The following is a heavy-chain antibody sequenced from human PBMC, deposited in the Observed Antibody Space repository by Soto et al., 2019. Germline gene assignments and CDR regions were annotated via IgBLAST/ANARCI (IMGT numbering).Heavy chain of an antibody. J-gene: IGHJ6*03. CDR2: MNPNSGNT. CDR3: ARGPYCSGGSCYRLVYYYYYYMDV. V-gene: IGHV1-8*01. CDR1: GYTFTSYD. D-gene: IGHD2-15*01. Sequence: QVQLVQSGAEVKKPGASVKVSCKASGYTFTSYDINWVRQATGQGLEWMGWMNPNSGNTGYAQKFQGRVTMTRNTSISKAYMELSSLRSEDTDVYYCARGPYCSGGSCYRLVYYYYYYMDVWGKGTTVTVSS.